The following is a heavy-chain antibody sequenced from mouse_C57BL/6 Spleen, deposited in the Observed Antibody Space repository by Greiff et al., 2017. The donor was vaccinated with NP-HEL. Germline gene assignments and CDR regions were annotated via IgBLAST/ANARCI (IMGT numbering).Heavy chain of an antibody. Sequence: VQLQQPGAELVKPGASVKLSCTASGFNINDYYMHWVKQRTEQGLEWIGRIDPEDGETKYAPKFQSKATITVDTSSNTAYLQLSSLTSEDTAVYYCGRWGTTVVRDYWGQGATLTVSS. CDR1: GFNINDYY. J-gene: IGHJ2*01. V-gene: IGHV14-2*01. D-gene: IGHD1-1*01. CDR2: IDPEDGET. CDR3: GRWGTTVVRDY.